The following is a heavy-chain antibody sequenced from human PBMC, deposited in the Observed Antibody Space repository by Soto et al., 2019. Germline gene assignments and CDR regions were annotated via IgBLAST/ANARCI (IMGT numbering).Heavy chain of an antibody. V-gene: IGHV1-69*13. CDR1: GGTFSSYA. J-gene: IGHJ3*02. CDR3: ARDRGRDGYNWHAFDI. CDR2: IIPIFGTA. Sequence: ASVKVSCTASGGTFSSYAISWVRQAPGQGLEWMGGIIPIFGTANYAQKFQGRVTITADESTSTAYMELSSLRSEDTAVYYCARDRGRDGYNWHAFDIWGQGTMVTVSS. D-gene: IGHD5-12*01.